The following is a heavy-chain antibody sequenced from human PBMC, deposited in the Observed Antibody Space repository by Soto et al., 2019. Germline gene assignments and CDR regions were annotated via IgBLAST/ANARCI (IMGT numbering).Heavy chain of an antibody. CDR2: INPNSGGT. J-gene: IGHJ6*02. D-gene: IGHD2-2*02. Sequence: QVQLVQSGAEVKKPGASVKVSCKASGYTFTSYGISWVRQAPGQGLEWMGWINPNSGGTNYAQKFQGWVTMTRDTTISTANRGQSRLRSDDTAVYYWARKEGVPPAISGTYGRDVGGQGPTSPVPS. V-gene: IGHV1-2*04. CDR3: ARKEGVPPAISGTYGRDV. CDR1: GYTFTSYG.